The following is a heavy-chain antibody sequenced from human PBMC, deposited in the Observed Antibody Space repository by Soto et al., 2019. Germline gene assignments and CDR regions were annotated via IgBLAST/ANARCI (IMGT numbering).Heavy chain of an antibody. J-gene: IGHJ5*02. CDR1: GFTFSSYA. CDR2: ISGSGGST. D-gene: IGHD3-16*01. CDR3: ANSPRGRGSYWFDP. Sequence: GGSLRLSCAASGFTFSSYAMSWVRKAPGKGLEWVSAISGSGGSTYYADSVKGRFTISVDNSKNTLYLQMNSLRAEDTAVYYCANSPRGRGSYWFDPWGQGTLVTVSS. V-gene: IGHV3-23*01.